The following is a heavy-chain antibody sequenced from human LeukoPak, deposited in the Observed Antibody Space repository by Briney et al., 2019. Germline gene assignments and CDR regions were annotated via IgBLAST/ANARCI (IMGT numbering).Heavy chain of an antibody. CDR1: GFTFSNYD. J-gene: IGHJ2*01. V-gene: IGHV3-13*01. CDR3: ARMRSVAYWYFDL. CDR2: ITTAGDT. Sequence: GGSLRLSCAASGFTFSNYDMLWVRQGTGKGLGWVSTITTAGDTYYPGSVRGRFTISRENAKNSLYLQMNSLKAGDTAVYYCARMRSVAYWYFDLWGRGTLVTVSS. D-gene: IGHD5/OR15-5a*01.